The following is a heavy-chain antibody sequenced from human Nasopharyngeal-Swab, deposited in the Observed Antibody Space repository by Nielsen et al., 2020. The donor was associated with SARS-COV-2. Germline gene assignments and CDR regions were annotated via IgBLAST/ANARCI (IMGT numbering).Heavy chain of an antibody. CDR1: GGSISSGDYY. V-gene: IGHV4-39*07. J-gene: IGHJ4*02. CDR2: INHSGST. CDR3: ARGAYGGYLFRYYFDY. Sequence: SETLSLTCTVSGGSISSGDYYWSWIRQPPGKGLEWIGEINHSGSTNYNPSLKSRVTISVDTSKNQFSLKLSSVTAADTAVYYCARGAYGGYLFRYYFDYWGQGALVTVSS. D-gene: IGHD4-23*01.